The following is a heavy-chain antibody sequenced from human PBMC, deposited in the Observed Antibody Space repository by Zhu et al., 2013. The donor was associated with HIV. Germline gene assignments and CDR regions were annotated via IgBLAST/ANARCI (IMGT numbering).Heavy chain of an antibody. CDR1: GFTFSSYG. CDR2: ISYDGTNK. J-gene: IGHJ4*02. D-gene: IGHD5-12*01. V-gene: IGHV3-30*18. CDR3: AKLGGYDSVGLDY. Sequence: VQLVESGGGVVQPGRSLRLSCAASGFTFSSYGMHWVRQAPGKGLEWVAVISYDGTNKYYADSVKGRFTISRDNSKNTLYLQMNSLRAEDTAVYYCAKLGGYDSVGLDYVGPGNPGHRLL.